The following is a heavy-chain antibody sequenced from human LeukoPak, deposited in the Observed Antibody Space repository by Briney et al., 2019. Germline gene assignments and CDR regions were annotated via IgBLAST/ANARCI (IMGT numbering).Heavy chain of an antibody. J-gene: IGHJ6*03. D-gene: IGHD2-15*01. Sequence: GASVKVSCKASGYTFTGYYMHWVRQAPGQGLEWMGWINPNSGGTNYAQKFQGRVTMTRDTSISTAYMELSRLRSDDTAVYYCARGGSYCSGGSCYSAIFYYYYMDVWGKGTTATVSS. CDR3: ARGGSYCSGGSCYSAIFYYYYMDV. V-gene: IGHV1-2*02. CDR1: GYTFTGYY. CDR2: INPNSGGT.